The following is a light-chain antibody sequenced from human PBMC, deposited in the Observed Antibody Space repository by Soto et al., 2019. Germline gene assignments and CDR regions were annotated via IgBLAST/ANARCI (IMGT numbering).Light chain of an antibody. V-gene: IGKV3-20*01. CDR2: GAS. Sequence: EIVMTQSPATLSVSPGERATLSCRASRNVGSSYLAWYQQKPGQAPRLLIYGASSRATGIPDRFSGSGSGTDFTLTISRLEPEDFAVYYCQQYGSSRAFGQGTKVDNK. CDR1: RNVGSSY. CDR3: QQYGSSRA. J-gene: IGKJ1*01.